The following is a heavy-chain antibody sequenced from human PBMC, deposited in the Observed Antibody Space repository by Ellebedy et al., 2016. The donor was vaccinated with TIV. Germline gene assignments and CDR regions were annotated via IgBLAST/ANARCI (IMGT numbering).Heavy chain of an antibody. CDR2: ISYDGSNK. J-gene: IGHJ4*02. V-gene: IGHV3-30*18. CDR1: GFTFSSAW. D-gene: IGHD3-3*01. Sequence: GESLKISCAASGFTFSSAWMAWVRQAPGKGLEWVALISYDGSNKFYADSVKGRFTISSDNSQNTLYLQMNRLRAEDTAVYYCAKDVPPLGDFWSGYFHWGQGTLVTVSS. CDR3: AKDVPPLGDFWSGYFH.